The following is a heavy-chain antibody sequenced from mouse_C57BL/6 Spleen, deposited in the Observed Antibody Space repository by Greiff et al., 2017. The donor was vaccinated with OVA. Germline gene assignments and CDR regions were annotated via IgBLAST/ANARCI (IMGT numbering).Heavy chain of an antibody. Sequence: QVQLQQSGPELVKPGASVKISCKASGYAFSSSWMHWVKQRPGKGLEWIGRIYPGDGDTNYNGKFKGKATLTADKSSSTAYMQLSSLTSEDSAVYFCARWVLGRWYFDVWGTGTTVTVSS. J-gene: IGHJ1*03. CDR3: ARWVLGRWYFDV. V-gene: IGHV1-82*01. CDR1: GYAFSSSW. D-gene: IGHD4-1*01. CDR2: IYPGDGDT.